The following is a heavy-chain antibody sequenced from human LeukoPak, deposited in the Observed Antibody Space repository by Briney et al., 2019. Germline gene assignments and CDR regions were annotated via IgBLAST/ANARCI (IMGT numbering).Heavy chain of an antibody. Sequence: SETLSLTCTVSGYSISSGYYWGWIRQPPGKGLEWIGSIYHSGSTYYNPSLKSRVTISVDTSKNQFSLKLSSVTAADTAVYYCARGPTVTNDAFDIWGQGTMVTVSS. CDR3: ARGPTVTNDAFDI. CDR1: GYSISSGYY. D-gene: IGHD4-17*01. CDR2: IYHSGST. V-gene: IGHV4-38-2*02. J-gene: IGHJ3*02.